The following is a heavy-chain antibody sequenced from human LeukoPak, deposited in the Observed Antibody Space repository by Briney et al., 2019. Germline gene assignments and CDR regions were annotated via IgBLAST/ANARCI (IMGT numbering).Heavy chain of an antibody. V-gene: IGHV4-4*07. CDR3: ARVGQYSGSYSGGLDY. CDR1: GGSISSYY. J-gene: IGHJ4*02. D-gene: IGHD1-26*01. Sequence: SETLSLTCTVSGGSISSYYWSWIRQPAGKGLEWIGRIYYSGSTNYNPSLKSRVTISVDTSKNQFSLKLSSVTAADTAVYYCARVGQYSGSYSGGLDYWGQGTLVTVSS. CDR2: IYYSGST.